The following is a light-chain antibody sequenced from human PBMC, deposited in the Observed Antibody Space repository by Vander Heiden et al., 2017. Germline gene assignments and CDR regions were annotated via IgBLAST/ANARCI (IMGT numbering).Light chain of an antibody. V-gene: IGKV1D-12*01. CDR2: AAS. Sequence: DIQMTPSPSSVSASVGDRVTITCRAGRRISSWLAWYQQKQGKAPKLLIYAASSLQSGVPSRFSGSGSGADFTLTISSLQPEDFATYYCQQANSFPYTFGQGTKLEIK. J-gene: IGKJ2*01. CDR3: QQANSFPYT. CDR1: RRISSW.